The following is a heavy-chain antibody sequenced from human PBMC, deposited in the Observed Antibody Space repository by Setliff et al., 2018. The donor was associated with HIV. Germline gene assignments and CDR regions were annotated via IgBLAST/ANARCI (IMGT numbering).Heavy chain of an antibody. CDR2: ISGRGDST. D-gene: IGHD3-22*01. J-gene: IGHJ3*02. CDR1: GFTFSSYA. Sequence: GGSLRLSCAASGFTFSSYAMSWVRQAPGKGLEWVSTISGRGDSTYYADSVMGRFTISRDNSKNTLYLQMNSLRAEDTAVYYCARDRSSGYYYPDAFDIWGQGTMVTVSS. V-gene: IGHV3-23*01. CDR3: ARDRSSGYYYPDAFDI.